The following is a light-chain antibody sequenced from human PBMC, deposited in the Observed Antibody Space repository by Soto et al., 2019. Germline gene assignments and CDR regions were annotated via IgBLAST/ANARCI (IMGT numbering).Light chain of an antibody. CDR1: SSDGGGYSY. J-gene: IGLJ1*01. CDR2: EVT. V-gene: IGLV2-14*01. Sequence: QSALTQPASVSGSPGQSVTISCTGSSSDGGGYSYVSWYQQYPGKAPKLMIYEVTDRPSGISDRFSASKSGNTASLTISGLHAEDDADYYCSSDTSSAPYVFGAGTKLTVL. CDR3: SSDTSSAPYV.